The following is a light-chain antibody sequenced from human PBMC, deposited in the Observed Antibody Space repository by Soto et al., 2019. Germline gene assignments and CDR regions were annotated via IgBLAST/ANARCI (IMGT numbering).Light chain of an antibody. V-gene: IGKV3-11*01. CDR1: QSVSSY. CDR2: DAS. Sequence: EIVLTQSPATLSLSPGERATLSCMASQSVSSYLAWYQQTPGQEHRLLVYDASTRATGVPARFSGSVSGTDLTLTISTLEPEDVVVYFCQQHANWPFLTFGGGTNVEIK. J-gene: IGKJ4*01. CDR3: QQHANWPFLT.